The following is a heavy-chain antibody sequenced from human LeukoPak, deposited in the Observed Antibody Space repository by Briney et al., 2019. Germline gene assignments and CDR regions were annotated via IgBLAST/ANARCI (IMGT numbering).Heavy chain of an antibody. D-gene: IGHD3-3*02. CDR2: LSCIETSCTE. CDR1: GFTFSTFD. Sequence: GGSLRLSCAVSGFTFSTFDMRWVRQAPEGGLGWVSTLSCIETSCTESYADSVKRRFSISRDNYNHTPYLQMDSLRLADTAVFYCARNTEHCFDHWGQGNLVTVSS. CDR3: ARNTEHCFDH. V-gene: IGHV3-23*01. J-gene: IGHJ4*02.